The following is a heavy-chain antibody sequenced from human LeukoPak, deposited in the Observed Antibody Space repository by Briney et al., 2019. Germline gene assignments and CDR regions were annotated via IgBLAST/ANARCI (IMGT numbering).Heavy chain of an antibody. CDR3: AGGLAATLGYFDY. D-gene: IGHD2-15*01. V-gene: IGHV1-2*02. Sequence: ASVKVSCKAFGYTFTGYYMHWVRQAPGQGPEWMGWINPNRGGTNYAQKFQGRVTMTRDTSISTAYMELSRLRSDDTAVYYCAGGLAATLGYFDYWGQGTLVTVSS. J-gene: IGHJ4*02. CDR1: GYTFTGYY. CDR2: INPNRGGT.